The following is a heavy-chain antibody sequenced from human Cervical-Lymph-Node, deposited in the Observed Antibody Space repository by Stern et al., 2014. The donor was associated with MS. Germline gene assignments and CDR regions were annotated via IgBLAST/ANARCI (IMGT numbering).Heavy chain of an antibody. CDR3: AKFVWLRGSSVTPGWFDP. J-gene: IGHJ5*02. Sequence: QVQLQESGPGVVKHSGTLSLTCDVSDVAMNSSNWWSWFRQPPGKGLEWIGEIFHTGSTNYNPSLKTRVTLPVDKSKNHFSPHLRSVTAADTAVYYCAKFVWLRGSSVTPGWFDPWGRGTLVTVSS. D-gene: IGHD5-12*01. CDR2: IFHTGST. CDR1: DVAMNSSNW. V-gene: IGHV4-4*02.